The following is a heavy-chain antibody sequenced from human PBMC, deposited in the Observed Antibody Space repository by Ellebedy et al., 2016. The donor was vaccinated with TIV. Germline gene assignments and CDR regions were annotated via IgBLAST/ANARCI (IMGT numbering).Heavy chain of an antibody. CDR2: FGVSGDTT. V-gene: IGHV3-23*01. CDR1: GFTFSSYA. CDR3: ARGRSGTYIHHAFDS. D-gene: IGHD1-14*01. J-gene: IGHJ4*02. Sequence: PGGSLRLSCAASGFTFSSYAMSWVRQAPGKGLEWVSGFGVSGDTTYYADSVKGRFTISRDNSQSKLYLQMNSLRDEDKAIYYCARGRSGTYIHHAFDSWGQGTLVTVSS.